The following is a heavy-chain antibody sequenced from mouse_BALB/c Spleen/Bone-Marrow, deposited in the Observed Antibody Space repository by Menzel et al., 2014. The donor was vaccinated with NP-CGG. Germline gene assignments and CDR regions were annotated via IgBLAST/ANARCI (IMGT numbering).Heavy chain of an antibody. CDR1: GFDLSRYW. J-gene: IGHJ3*01. Sequence: VQLKESGGGLVQPGGSLKLSCAASGFDLSRYWMSWVRQAPGKGLEWIGEINPDSSTINYTPSLKDKFIISRDNAKNTLYLQMSKVRSEDTALYYCARMHYYGYVAYWGQGTLVTVSA. CDR2: INPDSSTI. V-gene: IGHV4-1*02. CDR3: ARMHYYGYVAY. D-gene: IGHD1-2*01.